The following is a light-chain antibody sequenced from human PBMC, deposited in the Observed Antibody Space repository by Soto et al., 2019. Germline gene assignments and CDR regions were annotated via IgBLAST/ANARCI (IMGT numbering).Light chain of an antibody. CDR1: QSVRSSY. J-gene: IGKJ1*01. Sequence: EIVLTQSPGTLSLPPGERATLSCRASQSVRSSYLAWYQQKFGQAPRLLIYGTSSRATGIPDRFSGSGSGTDFTLTISRLEPEDFAVYYCQQYGSSPWTFGQGTKVEIK. CDR2: GTS. V-gene: IGKV3-20*01. CDR3: QQYGSSPWT.